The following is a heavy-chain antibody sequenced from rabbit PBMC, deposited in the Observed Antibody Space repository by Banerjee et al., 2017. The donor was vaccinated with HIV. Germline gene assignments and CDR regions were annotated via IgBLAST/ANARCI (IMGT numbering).Heavy chain of an antibody. D-gene: IGHD4-2*01. V-gene: IGHV1S45*01. J-gene: IGHJ2*01. CDR2: IYAGSSGIT. Sequence: QEQLVESGGGLVQPGASLTLTCTASGIDFSSSYYMCWVRQAPGKGLEWIACIYAGSSGITYYASWAKGRFTISKPSSTTVTLQMTSLTAADTATYFCASDVGYVGVGIFDPWGPGTLVTVS. CDR3: ASDVGYVGVGIFDP. CDR1: GIDFSSSYY.